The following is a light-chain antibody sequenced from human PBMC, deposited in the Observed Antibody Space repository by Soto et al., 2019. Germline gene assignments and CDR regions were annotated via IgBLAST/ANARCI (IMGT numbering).Light chain of an antibody. CDR3: HQYKSDSCT. CDR1: QNVTNR. CDR2: DVS. V-gene: IGKV1-5*01. Sequence: DIQMTQSPTTLSASVGDRVTITCRASQNVTNRLAWFQQRQGKGSKLLMYDVSTLESGVPSRFSGSGSGTEFTLTVSNLQPDDFAIYSGHQYKSDSCTFGQGTTV. J-gene: IGKJ1*01.